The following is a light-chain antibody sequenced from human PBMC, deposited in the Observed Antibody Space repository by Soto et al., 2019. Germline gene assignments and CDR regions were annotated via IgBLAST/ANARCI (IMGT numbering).Light chain of an antibody. CDR2: AAS. CDR3: QQHYSLPGT. J-gene: IGKJ1*01. V-gene: IGKV1D-8*01. Sequence: RMSQGISSYLAWYQQKPGKAPELLIYAASTLQSGFSSRLSGSGSGLDFTHSFCCPQSNDLATYSFQQHYSLPGTCAQGTKVDIK. CDR1: QGISSY.